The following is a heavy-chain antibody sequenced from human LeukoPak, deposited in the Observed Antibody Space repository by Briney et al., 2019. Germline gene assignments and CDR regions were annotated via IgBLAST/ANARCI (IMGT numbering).Heavy chain of an antibody. V-gene: IGHV1-3*01. CDR3: ARGLPPRWIHLWSSSFDY. Sequence: ASVEVSCKASGYTFTSYAMHWVRQAPGQRLEWMGWINAGNGNTKYSQKFQGRVTITRDTSASTAYMELSSLRSEDTAVYYCARGLPPRWIHLWSSSFDYWGQGTLVTVSS. J-gene: IGHJ4*02. CDR2: INAGNGNT. D-gene: IGHD5-18*01. CDR1: GYTFTSYA.